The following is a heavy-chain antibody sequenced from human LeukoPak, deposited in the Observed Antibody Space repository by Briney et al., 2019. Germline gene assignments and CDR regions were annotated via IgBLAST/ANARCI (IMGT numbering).Heavy chain of an antibody. J-gene: IGHJ4*02. CDR3: AKDPEWELPHYFDY. D-gene: IGHD1-26*01. CDR2: ISGSGGST. Sequence: GGSLGLSCAASGFTFSSYAMSWVRKAPGKGLEWVSAISGSGGSTYYADSVKGRFTISRDNSKNTLYLQMNSLRAEDTAVYYCAKDPEWELPHYFDYWGQGTLVTVSS. CDR1: GFTFSSYA. V-gene: IGHV3-23*01.